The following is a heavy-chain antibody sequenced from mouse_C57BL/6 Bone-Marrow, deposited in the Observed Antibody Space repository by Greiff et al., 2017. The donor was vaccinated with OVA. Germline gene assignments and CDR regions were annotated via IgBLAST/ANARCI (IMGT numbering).Heavy chain of an antibody. CDR3: ARSGLAFDD. CDR1: GFTFTDYY. V-gene: IGHV7-3*01. D-gene: IGHD2-13*01. Sequence: EVMLVESGGGLVQPGGSLSLSCAASGFTFTDYYMSWVRQPPGKALEWLGFIRNKANGYTTEYSASVKGRFTISRDNSQSILYLQMNALRAEDSATYYCARSGLAFDDWGQGTTLTVSS. J-gene: IGHJ2*01. CDR2: IRNKANGYTT.